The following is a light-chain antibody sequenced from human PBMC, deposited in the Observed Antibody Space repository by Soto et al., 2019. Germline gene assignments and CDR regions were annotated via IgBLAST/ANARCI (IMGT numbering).Light chain of an antibody. CDR1: SSDVGSYNL. CDR3: SSYTSSRAYV. Sequence: SALTQPASVSGSPGQSITISCTGTSSDVGSYNLVSWYQQHPGKAPKLMIHEVSNRPSGVSNRFSGSKSGNTASLTISGLQAEDEADYYCSSYTSSRAYVFGMGTKVTV. V-gene: IGLV2-14*02. CDR2: EVS. J-gene: IGLJ1*01.